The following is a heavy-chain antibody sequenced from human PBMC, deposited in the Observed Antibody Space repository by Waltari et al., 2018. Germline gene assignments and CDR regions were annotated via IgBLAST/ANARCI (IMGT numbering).Heavy chain of an antibody. J-gene: IGHJ6*03. CDR3: AKYDFWSGYIGSDYYYYMDV. Sequence: EVQLLESGGGLVQPGGSLRLSCAASGFTFSSYAMSWVRQAPGQGLEWVSAISGSGGSTYYADSVKGRFTISRDNSKNTLYLQMNSLRAEDTAVYYCAKYDFWSGYIGSDYYYYMDVWGKGTTVTISS. D-gene: IGHD3-3*01. V-gene: IGHV3-23*01. CDR1: GFTFSSYA. CDR2: ISGSGGST.